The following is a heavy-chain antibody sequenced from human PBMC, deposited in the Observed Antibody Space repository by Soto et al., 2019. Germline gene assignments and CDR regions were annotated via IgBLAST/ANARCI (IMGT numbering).Heavy chain of an antibody. J-gene: IGHJ6*02. CDR2: ISGSGGST. Sequence: GSLSLSCASSGFTFSSYAMSWVRQAPGKGLEWVSAISGSGGSTYYADSVKGRFTISRDNSKNTLYLQMNSLRAEDTAVYYCAKDGSPGYDILTGPYGMDVWGQGTTVTVSS. V-gene: IGHV3-23*01. CDR1: GFTFSSYA. CDR3: AKDGSPGYDILTGPYGMDV. D-gene: IGHD3-9*01.